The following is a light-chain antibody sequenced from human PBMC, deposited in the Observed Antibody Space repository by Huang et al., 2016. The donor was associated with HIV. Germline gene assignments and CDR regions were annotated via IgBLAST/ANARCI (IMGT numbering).Light chain of an antibody. CDR3: QQYNNWPPLT. CDR1: QSVTSN. CDR2: GSS. V-gene: IGKV3-15*01. J-gene: IGKJ4*01. Sequence: TLSVSPGERATLSCRVSQSVTSNLAWYQQKPGQAPRLLIYGSSTRATGIPARFSGSGSGTKFTLTISSLQSEDFAVYYCQQYNNWPPLTFGGGTKVEIK.